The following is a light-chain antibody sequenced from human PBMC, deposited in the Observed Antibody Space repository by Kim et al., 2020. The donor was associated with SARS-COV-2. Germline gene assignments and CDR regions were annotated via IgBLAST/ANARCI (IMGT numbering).Light chain of an antibody. CDR3: SSYTSSTTLGV. J-gene: IGLJ2*01. Sequence: QSALTQPASVSGSPGQSITISYTGTSSDVGGYNFVSWYQQHLGEAPKLIIYDVTIRPSGVSNRFSGSKSGNTASLTISGLQAEDEADYYCSSYTSSTTLGVFGGGTQLTVL. CDR1: SSDVGGYNF. V-gene: IGLV2-14*03. CDR2: DVT.